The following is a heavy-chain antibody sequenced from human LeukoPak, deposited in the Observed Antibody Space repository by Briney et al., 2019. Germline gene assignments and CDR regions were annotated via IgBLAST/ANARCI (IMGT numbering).Heavy chain of an antibody. V-gene: IGHV3-53*01. CDR1: GFTVSTNY. Sequence: GGSLRLSCAASGFTVSTNYMNWVRQAPGKGLEWVSVIYSGGNTYYADSVMGRFAISKNNSKNTLYLQMNSLRAEDTAVYYCAVCRGDCYDWGQGTLVTVSS. CDR3: AVCRGDCYD. CDR2: IYSGGNT. J-gene: IGHJ4*02. D-gene: IGHD2-21*02.